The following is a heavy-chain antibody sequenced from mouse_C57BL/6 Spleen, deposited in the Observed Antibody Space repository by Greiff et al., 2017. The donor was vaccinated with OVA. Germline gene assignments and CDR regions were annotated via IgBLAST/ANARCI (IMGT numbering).Heavy chain of an antibody. J-gene: IGHJ4*01. CDR2: IYPGSGNT. CDR3: ARGGGTYARDAMDY. V-gene: IGHV1-66*01. CDR1: GYSFTSYY. Sequence: QVQLQQSGPELVKPGASVKISCKASGYSFTSYYIHWVKQRPGQGLEWIGWIYPGSGNTKYNEKFKGKATLTADTSSSTAYMQLSSLTSEDSAVYYCARGGGTYARDAMDYWGQGTSVTVSS. D-gene: IGHD5-1*01.